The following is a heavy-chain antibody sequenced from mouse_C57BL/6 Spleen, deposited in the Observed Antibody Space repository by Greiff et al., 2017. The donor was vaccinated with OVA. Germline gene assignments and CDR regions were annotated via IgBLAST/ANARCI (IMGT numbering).Heavy chain of an antibody. D-gene: IGHD2-1*01. Sequence: QVQLKESGPGLVQPSQSLSITCTVSGFSLTSYGVHWVRQSPGKGLEWLGVIWRGGSTDYNAAFMSRLSITKDNSKSQVFFKMNSLQADDTAIYYVAKTRIYYGLYAIDYWGQGTSGTVSS. V-gene: IGHV2-5*01. CDR3: AKTRIYYGLYAIDY. J-gene: IGHJ4*01. CDR1: GFSLTSYG. CDR2: IWRGGST.